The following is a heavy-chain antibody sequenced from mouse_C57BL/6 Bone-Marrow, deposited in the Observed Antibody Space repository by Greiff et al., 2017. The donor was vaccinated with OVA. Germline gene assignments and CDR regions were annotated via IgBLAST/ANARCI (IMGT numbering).Heavy chain of an antibody. CDR3: ARHNWGRRYWYFDV. V-gene: IGHV1-47*01. CDR1: GYTFTTYP. D-gene: IGHD4-1*01. CDR2: FHPYNDDT. J-gene: IGHJ1*03. Sequence: QVQLQQSGAELVKPGASVKLSCKASGYTFTTYPIEWMKQNHGKSLEWIGNFHPYNDDTKYNEKFKGKATLTVEKSSSTVYLQLSRLTSDDSAVYYGARHNWGRRYWYFDVWGTGTTVTVSS.